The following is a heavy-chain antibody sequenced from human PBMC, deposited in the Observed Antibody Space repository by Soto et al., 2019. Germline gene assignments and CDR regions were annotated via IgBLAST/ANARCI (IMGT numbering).Heavy chain of an antibody. CDR3: ARYSAPVGAFDI. D-gene: IGHD2-21*01. Sequence: PGESLKLSCEGSGYRVTSYWVGWVRQLLRKGLEGMGVSYPGDSDTRYSTSFQGQLTISPNKSISTAYLQWSSLKASDSAMYYCARYSAPVGAFDIWGKGTMVTVSS. V-gene: IGHV5-51*01. J-gene: IGHJ3*02. CDR2: SYPGDSDT. CDR1: GYRVTSYW.